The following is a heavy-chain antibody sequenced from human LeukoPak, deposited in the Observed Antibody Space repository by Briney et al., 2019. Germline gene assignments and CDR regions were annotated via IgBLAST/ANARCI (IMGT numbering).Heavy chain of an antibody. J-gene: IGHJ4*02. D-gene: IGHD2-2*01. CDR1: GFTFSNAW. CDR3: TYLYCSSTSCPGW. CDR2: IKSKTDGGTT. Sequence: GGSLRLSCAASGFTFSNAWMSWVRQAPGKGLEWVGRIKSKTDGGTTDYAAPVKGRFTISRDDSKNTLYLQMNSLKTEDTAVYYCTYLYCSSTSCPGWWGQGTLVTVSS. V-gene: IGHV3-15*01.